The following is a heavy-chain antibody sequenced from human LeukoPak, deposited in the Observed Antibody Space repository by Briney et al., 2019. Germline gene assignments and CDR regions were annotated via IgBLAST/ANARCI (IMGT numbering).Heavy chain of an antibody. V-gene: IGHV3-30*02. CDR3: AKDSRPGTGGWFDP. D-gene: IGHD1-14*01. CDR1: GFTFSSYG. CDR2: IRYDGSNK. J-gene: IGHJ5*02. Sequence: GGSLRLSCAVSGFTFSSYGMHWVRQAPGKGLEWVAFIRYDGSNKYYADSVKGRFTISRDNSKNTLYLQMNSLRAEDTAVYYCAKDSRPGTGGWFDPWGQGTLVTVSS.